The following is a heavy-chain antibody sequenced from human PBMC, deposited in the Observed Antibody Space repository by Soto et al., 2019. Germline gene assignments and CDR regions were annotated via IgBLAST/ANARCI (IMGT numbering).Heavy chain of an antibody. Sequence: QVQLQESGPGLVKLSGTLSLTCAVSGGSISRSNWWSWVRQPPGKGPEWIGEIYHSVSTNYNPSLQSRVTISVDKSKNQFSLKLSSVTAADTAVYYCAREGNDSSAPFDYWGQGTLVTVSS. CDR3: AREGNDSSAPFDY. J-gene: IGHJ4*02. D-gene: IGHD3-22*01. CDR1: GGSISRSNW. CDR2: IYHSVST. V-gene: IGHV4-4*02.